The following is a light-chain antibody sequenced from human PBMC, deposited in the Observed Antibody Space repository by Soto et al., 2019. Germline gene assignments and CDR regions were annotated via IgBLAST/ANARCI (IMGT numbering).Light chain of an antibody. CDR1: QSISSY. J-gene: IGKJ3*01. CDR3: QQSYSTPH. CDR2: AAS. Sequence: DRQMTQSPSSLSASVGDGVTITCRASQSISSYLNWYQQKPGKAPKLLIYAASSLQSGVPSRFSGSGSGTDFTLTISSLQPEDFATYYCQQSYSTPHFGPGTKVDIK. V-gene: IGKV1-39*01.